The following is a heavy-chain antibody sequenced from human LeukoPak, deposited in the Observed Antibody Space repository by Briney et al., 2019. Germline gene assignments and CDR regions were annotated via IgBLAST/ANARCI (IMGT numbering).Heavy chain of an antibody. J-gene: IGHJ6*02. CDR3: ARGDFGCSSTSCYEGDYYYYGMDV. V-gene: IGHV3-74*01. CDR1: GFTFSSYW. CDR2: INSDGSST. Sequence: GGSLRLSCAASGFTFSSYWMHWVRQAPGKGLVWVSRINSDGSSTSYADSVKGRFTISRDNAKHTLYLQMNSLRAEDTAVYYCARGDFGCSSTSCYEGDYYYYGMDVWGQGTTVTVSS. D-gene: IGHD2-2*01.